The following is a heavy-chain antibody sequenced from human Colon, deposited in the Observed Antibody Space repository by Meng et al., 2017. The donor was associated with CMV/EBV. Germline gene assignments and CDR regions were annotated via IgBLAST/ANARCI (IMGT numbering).Heavy chain of an antibody. D-gene: IGHD5-18*01. CDR3: AKDRAPDTYMALFKN. CDR1: GFTFDDYA. V-gene: IGHV3-9*01. CDR2: ISWNEGSI. Sequence: SLKISCVVSGFTFDDYAMHWVRQSPGKGLEWVSGISWNEGSIGYADSVNGRFTISRDNAKNSLYLQMNSLRVEDTAFYYCAKDRAPDTYMALFKNWGQGTLVTVSS. J-gene: IGHJ4*02.